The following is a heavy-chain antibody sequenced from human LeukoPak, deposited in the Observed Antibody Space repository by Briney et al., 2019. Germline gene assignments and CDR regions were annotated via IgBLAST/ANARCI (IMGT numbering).Heavy chain of an antibody. D-gene: IGHD2-15*01. Sequence: GGSLRLSCAASGFTVSTNYMSWVRQAPGKRLEWVSVLYSGGSTYYADSVKGRFTISRDNSKNTLYLQMNRLRAEDTAVYYCARGFCSGSTCPFDYWGQRTLVTVSS. J-gene: IGHJ4*02. CDR1: GFTVSTNY. V-gene: IGHV3-53*01. CDR3: ARGFCSGSTCPFDY. CDR2: LYSGGST.